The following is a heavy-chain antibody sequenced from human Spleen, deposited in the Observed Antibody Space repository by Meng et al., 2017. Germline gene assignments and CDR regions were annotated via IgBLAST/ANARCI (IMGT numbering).Heavy chain of an antibody. CDR2: IYPGDSDT. CDR3: ARLGYCSGSICYKYYFDY. D-gene: IGHD2-15*01. Sequence: GESLMISCKGSGYSFTSYWIGWVRQMRGKGLEWMGIIYPGDSDTRYSPPIQGQITISADKSISTAYLQWISLKASDTAMYYCARLGYCSGSICYKYYFDYWGQGTLVTVSS. V-gene: IGHV5-51*01. J-gene: IGHJ4*02. CDR1: GYSFTSYW.